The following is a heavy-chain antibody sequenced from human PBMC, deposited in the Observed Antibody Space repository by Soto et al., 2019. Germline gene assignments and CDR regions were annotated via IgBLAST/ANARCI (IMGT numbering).Heavy chain of an antibody. Sequence: EVRLVESGGGLVQPGGSLRLSCAVSGLTVSSNYMSWVRQAPGEGLEWVSVIYSDDSTFYAGSVKGRFTMSRDTSKNTLYLQMNSLRAEDPAVYFCTRGPYGTGGDYYYGMDVWGQGTTVTVSS. CDR1: GLTVSSNY. D-gene: IGHD3-10*01. CDR3: TRGPYGTGGDYYYGMDV. CDR2: IYSDDST. V-gene: IGHV3-53*01. J-gene: IGHJ6*02.